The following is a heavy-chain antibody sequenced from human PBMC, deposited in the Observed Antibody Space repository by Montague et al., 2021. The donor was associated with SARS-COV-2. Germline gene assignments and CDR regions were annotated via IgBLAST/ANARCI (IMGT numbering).Heavy chain of an antibody. CDR3: ARVPDSGTYWSVDY. D-gene: IGHD1-26*01. CDR1: GGSISSTSYY. V-gene: IGHV4-39*07. J-gene: IGHJ4*02. Sequence: SETLSLTCTVSGGSISSTSYYWGWVREPPGKGLEWSGSIYHSGSAYFNPSRKSRVTISIDTSKNQFSLKVNSVTAADTAVYYCARVPDSGTYWSVDYWGQGTLVTVSS. CDR2: IYHSGSA.